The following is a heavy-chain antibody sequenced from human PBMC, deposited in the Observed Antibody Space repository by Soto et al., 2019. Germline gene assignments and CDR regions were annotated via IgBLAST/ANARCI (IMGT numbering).Heavy chain of an antibody. J-gene: IGHJ3*02. V-gene: IGHV4-31*03. Sequence: SETLSLTCTVSGVYISSGGYYWSWIHQHPGKGLEWIGYIYYRGSTYYIPSLKSRVTMSVDTSKNQFSLELASVTAADTAMYYCARDKKISNNPTVVTFDAFDSWGQGTMVTVSS. CDR3: ARDKKISNNPTVVTFDAFDS. CDR2: IYYRGST. D-gene: IGHD4-4*01. CDR1: GVYISSGGYY.